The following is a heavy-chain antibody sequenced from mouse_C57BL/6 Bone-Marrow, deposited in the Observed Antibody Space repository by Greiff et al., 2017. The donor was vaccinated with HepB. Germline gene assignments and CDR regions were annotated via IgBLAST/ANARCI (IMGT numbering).Heavy chain of an antibody. D-gene: IGHD3-1*01. Sequence: VQLQQSGAELVRPGTSVKMSCKASGYTFTNYWIGWAKQRPGHGLEWIGDIYPGGGYTNYNEKFKGKATLTADKSSSTAYMQFSSLTSEDSAIYYCARMGYFYFDYWGQGTTLTVSS. J-gene: IGHJ2*01. V-gene: IGHV1-63*01. CDR3: ARMGYFYFDY. CDR2: IYPGGGYT. CDR1: GYTFTNYW.